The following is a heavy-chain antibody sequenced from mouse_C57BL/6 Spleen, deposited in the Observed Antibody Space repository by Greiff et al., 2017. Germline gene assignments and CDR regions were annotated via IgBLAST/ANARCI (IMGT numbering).Heavy chain of an antibody. CDR3: AWDGDYGSSCAYYAMDY. CDR1: GFTFSDYG. D-gene: IGHD1-1*01. V-gene: IGHV5-17*01. Sequence: EVMLVESGGGLVKPGGSLKLSCAASGFTFSDYGMHWVRQAPEKGLEWVAYISSGSSTIYYADTVKGRFTISRDNAKHTLFLQLTRLRSEDTAMYYWAWDGDYGSSCAYYAMDYWGQGTSVTGSS. J-gene: IGHJ4*01. CDR2: ISSGSSTI.